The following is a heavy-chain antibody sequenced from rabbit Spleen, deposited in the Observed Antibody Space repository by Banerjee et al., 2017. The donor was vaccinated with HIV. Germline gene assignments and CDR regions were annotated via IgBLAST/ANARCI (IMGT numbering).Heavy chain of an antibody. V-gene: IGHV1S45*01. J-gene: IGHJ4*01. Sequence: QQQLEESGGGLVKPEGSLTLTCTASGFSFSSSYWICWVRQAPGKGLEWIACIYAHSSGSTAYASWAKGRFTIAKTSSTTVTLQMTSLTVADTATYFCAGRGSAYGYAYGLWGPGTLVTV. CDR2: IYAHSSGST. D-gene: IGHD6-1*01. CDR1: GFSFSSSYW. CDR3: AGRGSAYGYAYGL.